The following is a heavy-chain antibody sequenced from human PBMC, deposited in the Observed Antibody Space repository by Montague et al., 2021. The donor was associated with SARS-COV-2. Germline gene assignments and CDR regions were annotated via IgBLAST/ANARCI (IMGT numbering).Heavy chain of an antibody. CDR2: TYYRSKWYN. Sequence: CAISGDSVSSNSATWNWVRQSPSRGLGWLGRTYYRSKWYNDYAVSVRGRVTINPDTSKNQFSLQLNSATPEDTAIYYCTSGREGNYNVMDVWGQGTTVTVSS. V-gene: IGHV6-1*01. J-gene: IGHJ6*02. D-gene: IGHD1-1*01. CDR1: GDSVSSNSAT. CDR3: TSGREGNYNVMDV.